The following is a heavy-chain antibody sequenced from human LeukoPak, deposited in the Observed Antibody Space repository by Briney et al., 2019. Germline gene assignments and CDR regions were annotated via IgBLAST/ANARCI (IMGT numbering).Heavy chain of an antibody. CDR1: GFTFSSYW. J-gene: IGHJ6*03. D-gene: IGHD3-10*01. CDR3: AREGVRGVLYYYYYYYMDV. CDR2: IKQDGSEK. V-gene: IGHV3-7*01. Sequence: GGSLRLSCAASGFTFSSYWMSWVGQAPGKGLEGVANIKQDGSEKYYVDSVKGRFTISRDNAKNSLYLQMNSLRAEDTAVYYCAREGVRGVLYYYYYYYMDVWGKGTTVTVSS.